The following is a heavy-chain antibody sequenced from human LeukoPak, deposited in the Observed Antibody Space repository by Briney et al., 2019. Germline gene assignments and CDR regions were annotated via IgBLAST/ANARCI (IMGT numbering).Heavy chain of an antibody. V-gene: IGHV3-30*18. CDR2: ISYDGSNK. CDR1: GFTFSSYW. J-gene: IGHJ1*01. D-gene: IGHD6-13*01. CDR3: AKDYDPEWAAVGPGGFQH. Sequence: TGGSLRLSCAASGFTFSSYWMGWVRQAPGKGLEWVAVISYDGSNKYYADSVKGRFTISRDNSKNTLYLQMNSLRAEDTAVYYCAKDYDPEWAAVGPGGFQHWGQGTLVTVSS.